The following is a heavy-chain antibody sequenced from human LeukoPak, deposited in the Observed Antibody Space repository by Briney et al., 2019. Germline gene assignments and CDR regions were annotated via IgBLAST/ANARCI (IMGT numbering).Heavy chain of an antibody. D-gene: IGHD5-18*01. CDR1: GFTFSSYG. V-gene: IGHV3-30*03. Sequence: GGSLRLSCAASGFTFSSYGMHWVRQAPGKGLEWVAVISYDGSNKYYADSVKGRFTISRDNSKNTLYLQMNSLRAEDTAVYYCATRYGSDAMDWGQGTLVTVSS. CDR3: ATRYGSDAMD. CDR2: ISYDGSNK. J-gene: IGHJ4*02.